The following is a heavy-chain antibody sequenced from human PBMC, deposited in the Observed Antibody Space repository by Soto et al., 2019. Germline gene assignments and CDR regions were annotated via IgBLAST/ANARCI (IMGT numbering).Heavy chain of an antibody. CDR1: GFTFSSYA. CDR2: ISGSGGST. V-gene: IGHV3-23*01. D-gene: IGHD3-3*01. J-gene: IGHJ6*03. CDR3: ATPPPEDAFWSGYPGGASYYYYYMDV. Sequence: GGSLRLSCAASGFTFSSYAMSWVRQAPGKGLEWVSAISGSGGSTYYADSVKGRFTISKDNSKNTLYLQMNSLRAEDTAVYYCATPPPEDAFWSGYPGGASYYYYYMDVWGKGTTVTVSS.